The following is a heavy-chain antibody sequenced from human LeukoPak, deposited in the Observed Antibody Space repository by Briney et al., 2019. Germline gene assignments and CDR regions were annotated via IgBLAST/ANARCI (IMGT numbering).Heavy chain of an antibody. CDR3: ARGPFYDSSGYYFDY. Sequence: SVKVSCKASGGTFSSYAISWVRQAPGQGLEWMGGIIPIFGTANYAQKFQGRVTITRNTSISTAYMELSSLRSEDTAVYYCARGPFYDSSGYYFDYWGQGTLVTVSS. J-gene: IGHJ4*02. V-gene: IGHV1-69*05. CDR1: GGTFSSYA. CDR2: IIPIFGTA. D-gene: IGHD3-22*01.